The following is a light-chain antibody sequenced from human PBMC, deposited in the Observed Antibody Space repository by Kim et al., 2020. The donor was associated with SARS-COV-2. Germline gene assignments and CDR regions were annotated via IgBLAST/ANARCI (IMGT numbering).Light chain of an antibody. CDR1: QSFRRRY. J-gene: IGKJ2*01. CDR2: GAS. CDR3: QQYGSSSYT. Sequence: LNRRKEPTLSCRARQSFRRRYLAAYKQKPGQAPRLRIYGASSRATGIPDRCSGSGSGRDFTLTISRLETEDCAVYYSQQYGSSSYTFGQEPKLEI. V-gene: IGKV3-20*01.